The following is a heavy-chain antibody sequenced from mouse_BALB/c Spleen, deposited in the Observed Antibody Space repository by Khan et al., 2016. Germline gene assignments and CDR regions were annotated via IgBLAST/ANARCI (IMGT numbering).Heavy chain of an antibody. CDR1: GFNIKDTY. Sequence: VQLQQSGAELVKPGASVKLSCTASGFNIKDTYMHWVKQRPEQGLEWIGRIDPANGNTKYDPKFQGKATITADTSSNKAYREHSSLTSEDTAVYYCARSPYDYDVGFAYWGQGTLVTVSA. D-gene: IGHD2-4*01. J-gene: IGHJ3*01. CDR2: IDPANGNT. CDR3: ARSPYDYDVGFAY. V-gene: IGHV14-3*02.